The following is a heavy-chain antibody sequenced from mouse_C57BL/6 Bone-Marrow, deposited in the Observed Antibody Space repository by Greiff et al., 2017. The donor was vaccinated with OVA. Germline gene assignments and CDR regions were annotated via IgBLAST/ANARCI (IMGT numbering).Heavy chain of an antibody. Sequence: VQLQQPGAELVRPGSSVKLSCKASGYTFTSYWMHWVKQRPVQGLEWICNIDPSDSETHYNQKFKDKATLTVDKSSSTAYMQLSSLTSEDSAVYYCAREASYYSNYVYAMDYRGQGTSVTV. V-gene: IGHV1-52*01. CDR3: AREASYYSNYVYAMDY. CDR1: GYTFTSYW. D-gene: IGHD2-5*01. J-gene: IGHJ4*01. CDR2: IDPSDSET.